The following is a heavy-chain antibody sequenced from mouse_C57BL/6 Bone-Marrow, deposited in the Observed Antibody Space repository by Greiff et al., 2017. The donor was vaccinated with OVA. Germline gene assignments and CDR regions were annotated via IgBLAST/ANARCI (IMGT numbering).Heavy chain of an antibody. J-gene: IGHJ2*01. CDR1: GYTFTSYW. Sequence: VQLQQSGTVLARPGASVKMSCKTSGYTFTSYWMHWVKQRPGQGLEWIGAIYPGNSDTSYNQKFKGKAKLTAVTSASTAYMELSSLTNEDSAVYYCTSDYYGSSYSDYWGKGTTLTVSS. CDR2: IYPGNSDT. CDR3: TSDYYGSSYSDY. V-gene: IGHV1-5*01. D-gene: IGHD1-1*01.